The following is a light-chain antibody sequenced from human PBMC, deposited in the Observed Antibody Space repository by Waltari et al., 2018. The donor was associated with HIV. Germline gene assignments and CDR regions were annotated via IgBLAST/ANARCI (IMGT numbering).Light chain of an antibody. CDR1: SGPVSTTYY. J-gene: IGLJ2*01. CDR3: VVYLGSGTWV. V-gene: IGLV8-61*01. CDR2: NTH. Sequence: QPVVTQEPSLSVSPGGTVTLTCGLSSGPVSTTYYPSWLQQTPGQTPRTLIFNTHSRSSGVPDRFSGSILGNKAALTIAGAQADDESDYYCVVYLGSGTWVFGGGTKLTVL.